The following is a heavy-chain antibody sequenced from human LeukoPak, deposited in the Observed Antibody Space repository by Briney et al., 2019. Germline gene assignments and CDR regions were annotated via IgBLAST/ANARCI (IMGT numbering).Heavy chain of an antibody. D-gene: IGHD3-22*01. V-gene: IGHV1-69*04. CDR1: GGTFSSYA. CDR3: ARTPYYDSSTYYFDY. Sequence: ASVKVSCKASGGTFSSYAISWVRQAPGQGLEWMGRIIPILGIANYAQKFQGRVTITADKSTSTAYMELSSLRSEDTAVYYCARTPYYDSSTYYFDYWGQGTLVTVSS. J-gene: IGHJ4*02. CDR2: IIPILGIA.